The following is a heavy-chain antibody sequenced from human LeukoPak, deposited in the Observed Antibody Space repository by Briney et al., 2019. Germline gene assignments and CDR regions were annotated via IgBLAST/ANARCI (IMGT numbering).Heavy chain of an antibody. J-gene: IGHJ4*02. Sequence: GGSLRLSCAASGFTFSSHSMNWVRQAPGKGLEWVSYISSSSTIYYADSVKGRFTISRDNAKNSLYLQMNSLRAEDTAVYYCARGDRYGDYFDYWGQGTLVTVSS. CDR2: ISSSSTI. CDR3: ARGDRYGDYFDY. V-gene: IGHV3-48*04. D-gene: IGHD4-17*01. CDR1: GFTFSSHS.